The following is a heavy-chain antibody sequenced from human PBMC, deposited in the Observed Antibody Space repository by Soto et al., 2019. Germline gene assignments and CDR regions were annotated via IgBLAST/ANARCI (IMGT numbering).Heavy chain of an antibody. CDR1: EFTFSTYP. CDR3: ARGASDFWGGYPEIHVFAS. CDR2: ISHDEGNK. Sequence: QVLLVESGGGVVQPGGSLRLSCTASEFTFSTYPMHWVRQAPGKGLEWVAVISHDEGNKFYGDSMKGRFTISRDNSKNTLYLQMNSLRSDDTAVYYCARGASDFWGGYPEIHVFASWGQGTLVTVSS. V-gene: IGHV3-30-3*01. J-gene: IGHJ4*02. D-gene: IGHD3-3*01.